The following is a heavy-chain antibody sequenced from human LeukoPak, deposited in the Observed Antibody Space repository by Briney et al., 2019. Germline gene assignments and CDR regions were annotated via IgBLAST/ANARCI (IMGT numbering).Heavy chain of an antibody. CDR3: AGQVSIAARYDWFDP. D-gene: IGHD6-6*01. Sequence: SETLSLTCAVYGGSFSGYYWSWLRRPPGKGLEWMGEINHGGSTNYNPYLNSRVTISVDTSKNQFSLELSSVTAADTAVYYCAGQVSIAARYDWFDPWGQGTLVTVSS. CDR2: INHGGST. CDR1: GGSFSGYY. V-gene: IGHV4-34*01. J-gene: IGHJ5*02.